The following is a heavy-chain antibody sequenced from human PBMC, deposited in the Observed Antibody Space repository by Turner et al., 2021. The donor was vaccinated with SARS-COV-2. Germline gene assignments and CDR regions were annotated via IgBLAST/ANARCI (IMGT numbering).Heavy chain of an antibody. CDR1: GYTFTELS. D-gene: IGHD3-9*01. CDR2: FDPEDGKT. Sequence: QVQLVQSGAEVKKPGASVKVSCKVSGYTFTELSMHWVRQAPGKGLEWMGGFDPEDGKTIYAQNLQGRVTMTEDTSTDTAYMELRSLRSEDTAVYYCATHYDIVNPYYAPRGYSGMDVWGQGTAVTVSS. CDR3: ATHYDIVNPYYAPRGYSGMDV. V-gene: IGHV1-24*01. J-gene: IGHJ6*02.